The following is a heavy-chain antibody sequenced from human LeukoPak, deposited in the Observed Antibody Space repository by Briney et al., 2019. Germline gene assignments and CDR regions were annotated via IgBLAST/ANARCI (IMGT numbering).Heavy chain of an antibody. CDR3: ARGGASSKWLDS. D-gene: IGHD2-2*01. CDR2: VYYSGTT. Sequence: PSETLSLTCTVSGGSISNYYWSWIRQPPGKGLEWVGWVYYSGTTNYNPSLESRVTISVDMSKNQFSLELSSVTAADTAVYYCARGGASSKWLDSWGQGTLVPVSS. J-gene: IGHJ5*01. CDR1: GGSISNYY. V-gene: IGHV4-59*01.